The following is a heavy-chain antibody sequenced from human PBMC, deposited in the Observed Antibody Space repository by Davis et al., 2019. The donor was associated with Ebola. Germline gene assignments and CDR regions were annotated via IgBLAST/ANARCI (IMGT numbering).Heavy chain of an antibody. D-gene: IGHD4-17*01. CDR1: GGTFNTYT. V-gene: IGHV1-69*08. CDR3: ARALTTVKGYYYYYYGMDV. J-gene: IGHJ6*02. CDR2: IIPLVEAI. Sequence: SVKVSCKASGGTFNTYTFSWLRQAPGQGPEWMGRIIPLVEAINYAQKFQGRVTITADKSTSTAYMELSSLRSEDTAVYYCARALTTVKGYYYYYYGMDVWGQGTTVTVSS.